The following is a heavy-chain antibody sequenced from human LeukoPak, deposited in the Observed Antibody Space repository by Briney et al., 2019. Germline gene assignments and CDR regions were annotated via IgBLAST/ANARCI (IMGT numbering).Heavy chain of an antibody. J-gene: IGHJ6*03. CDR2: IYPGDSDT. Sequence: GESLKISCKGSGYSFTSYWIGWVRQMPGKGLEWMGIIYPGDSDTRYSPSFQGQVTISADKSISTAYLQWSSLKASDTAMYYCARQPHYYGSGKQKYYYYYMDVWGKGTTVTISS. V-gene: IGHV5-51*01. D-gene: IGHD3-10*01. CDR3: ARQPHYYGSGKQKYYYYYMDV. CDR1: GYSFTSYW.